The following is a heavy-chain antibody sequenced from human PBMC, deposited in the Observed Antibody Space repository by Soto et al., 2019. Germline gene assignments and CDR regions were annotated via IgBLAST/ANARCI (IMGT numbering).Heavy chain of an antibody. V-gene: IGHV4-61*01. CDR2: IYYSGST. J-gene: IGHJ5*02. Sequence: QVQLQESGPGLVKPSETLSLTCTVSGGSVSSGSYYWSWIRQPPGKGLEWIGYIYYSGSTNYNPSLERRVTISVDTSKNQFSLKLSSVTAADTAVYYCARDGYYGPNWFDPWGQGTLVTVSS. CDR3: ARDGYYGPNWFDP. D-gene: IGHD3-10*01. CDR1: GGSVSSGSYY.